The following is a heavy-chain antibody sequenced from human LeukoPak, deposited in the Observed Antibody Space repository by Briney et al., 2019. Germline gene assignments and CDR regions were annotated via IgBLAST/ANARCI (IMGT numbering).Heavy chain of an antibody. CDR1: GGSISSHY. Sequence: SETLSLTCSVSGGSISSHYWSWMRQPPGKGLEWIGYIYYTGSTDYNPSLKSRVSISVDTSKNQLSLKLSSVTAADAAVYYCARSDGAGATDYWGQGTLVTVSS. CDR3: ARSDGAGATDY. J-gene: IGHJ4*02. V-gene: IGHV4-59*11. D-gene: IGHD1-26*01. CDR2: IYYTGST.